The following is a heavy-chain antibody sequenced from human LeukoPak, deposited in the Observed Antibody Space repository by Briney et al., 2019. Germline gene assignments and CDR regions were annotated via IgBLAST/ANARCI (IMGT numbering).Heavy chain of an antibody. CDR2: ITPNNGGT. Sequence: ASVKLSCNASGHTITGYYVHWARKAPGQGIEWMGWITPNNGGTNYAESIQGRVIMSWDTSITTAYMELSGLTSDDTAVYFCATSFSPITSAAYYYMDVWGTGTSVTVSS. CDR3: ATSFSPITSAAYYYMDV. V-gene: IGHV1-2*02. CDR1: GHTITGYY. J-gene: IGHJ6*03. D-gene: IGHD6-13*01.